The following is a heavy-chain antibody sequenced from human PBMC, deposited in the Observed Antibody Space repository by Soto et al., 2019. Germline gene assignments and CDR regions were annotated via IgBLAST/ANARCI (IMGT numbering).Heavy chain of an antibody. V-gene: IGHV3-74*01. D-gene: IGHD3-10*01. CDR1: GFTFSSFW. Sequence: EVQLVESGGGLVQPGRSLRLSCAVSGFTFSSFWMHWVRQAPGEGLVWVSRINTDGSSTSYADSVKGRFTISRDNAKNTLYLQMNSLRVEGTAMYYCAKRGVDTFGLSYWGQGTLVTVSS. CDR2: INTDGSST. CDR3: AKRGVDTFGLSY. J-gene: IGHJ4*02.